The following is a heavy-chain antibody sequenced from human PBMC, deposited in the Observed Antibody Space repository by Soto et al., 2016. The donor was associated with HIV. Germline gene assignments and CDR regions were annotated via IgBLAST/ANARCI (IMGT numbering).Heavy chain of an antibody. V-gene: IGHV3-21*01. CDR2: ISSSSSYI. CDR1: GFTFSSYS. J-gene: IGHJ4*02. Sequence: QLVESGGGLVKPGGSLRLSCAASGFTFSSYSMNWVRQAPGKGLEWVSSISSSSSYIYYADSVKGRFTISRDNAKNSLYLQMNSLRAEDTAVYYCARDPRTYYYDSSGYYYVGFFDYWGQGTLVTVSS. CDR3: ARDPRTYYYDSSGYYYVGFFDY. D-gene: IGHD3-22*01.